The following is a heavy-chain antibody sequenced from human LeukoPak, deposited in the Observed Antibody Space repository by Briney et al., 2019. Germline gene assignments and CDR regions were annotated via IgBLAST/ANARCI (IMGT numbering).Heavy chain of an antibody. CDR2: INHSGST. J-gene: IGHJ4*02. D-gene: IGHD6-13*01. Sequence: SETLSLTCTVSGGSISGYYWSWIRQPPGKGLEWIGEINHSGSTNYNPSLKSRVTISVDTSKNQFSLKLSSVTAADTAVYYCARHWGAAAGTPVLYWGQGTLVTVSS. CDR1: GGSISGYY. V-gene: IGHV4-34*01. CDR3: ARHWGAAAGTPVLY.